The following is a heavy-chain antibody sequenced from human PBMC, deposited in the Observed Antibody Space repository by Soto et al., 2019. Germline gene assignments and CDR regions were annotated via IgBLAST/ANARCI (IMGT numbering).Heavy chain of an antibody. V-gene: IGHV5-10-1*01. CDR3: ARQVSRRYFDFLAYYYGMDV. CDR2: IDPSDSYT. J-gene: IGHJ6*02. D-gene: IGHD3-9*01. CDR1: GYSFTSYW. Sequence: GESLKISCKGSGYSFTSYWISWVRQMPGKGLEWMGRIDPSDSYTNYSPSFQGHVTISADKSISTAYLQWSSLKASDTAMYYCARQVSRRYFDFLAYYYGMDVWGQGTTVTVS.